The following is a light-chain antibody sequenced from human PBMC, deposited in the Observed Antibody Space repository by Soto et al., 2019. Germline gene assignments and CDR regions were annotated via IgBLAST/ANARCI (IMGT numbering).Light chain of an antibody. CDR3: GSWESSLSAYV. CDR2: DDN. CDR1: SSNIGGNS. J-gene: IGLJ1*01. V-gene: IGLV1-51*01. Sequence: QSVMTQPPSVSAAPGQTVTISCSGSSSNIGGNSVSWYQQLPGTAPKLLIYDDNKRPSGIPDRFSGSKSGTSATLGITGFQTGDEADYYCGSWESSLSAYVSGTGTKLTVL.